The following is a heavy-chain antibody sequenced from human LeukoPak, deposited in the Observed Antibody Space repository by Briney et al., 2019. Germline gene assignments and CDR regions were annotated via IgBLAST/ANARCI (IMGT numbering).Heavy chain of an antibody. D-gene: IGHD2-8*01. J-gene: IGHJ3*02. Sequence: GGSLRLSCAASGFRLNDYSVTWVRQAPGQVLELVSHVSRGDSTIDYADSVKGRFSISRDNGKNSLSLQMNSLRVDDTAVYYCARLTRKAMLWGAFDIWGQGTRVTVSS. CDR3: ARLTRKAMLWGAFDI. CDR1: GFRLNDYS. V-gene: IGHV3-48*01. CDR2: VSRGDSTI.